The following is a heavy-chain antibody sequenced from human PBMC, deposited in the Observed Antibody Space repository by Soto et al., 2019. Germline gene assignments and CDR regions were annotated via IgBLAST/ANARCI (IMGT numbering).Heavy chain of an antibody. J-gene: IGHJ4*02. CDR1: VGSISGSY. CDR2: VYYTGST. Sequence: LSLTGSVSVGSISGSYWSWIRQSPGKGLEWLGYVYYTGSTNYSPSLRSRVSISVDTSKNEFSLRLSSVTAADTAVYFCARSVAVPGAHIDYWGQGTQVTVSS. D-gene: IGHD6-19*01. CDR3: ARSVAVPGAHIDY. V-gene: IGHV4-59*01.